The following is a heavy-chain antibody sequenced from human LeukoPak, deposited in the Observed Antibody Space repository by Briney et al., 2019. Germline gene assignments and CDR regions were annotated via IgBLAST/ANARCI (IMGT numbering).Heavy chain of an antibody. V-gene: IGHV4-61*02. Sequence: SQTLSLTCTVSGGSISSGSYYWSWIRQPAGKGLEWIGRIYTSGSTKYNPSLNSRVTISLDTSKNQFSLKVSSVTAADTAVYYCARGTGAAGFYYFDNWGQGTLVTVSS. CDR3: ARGTGAAGFYYFDN. J-gene: IGHJ4*02. D-gene: IGHD6-13*01. CDR2: IYTSGST. CDR1: GGSISSGSYY.